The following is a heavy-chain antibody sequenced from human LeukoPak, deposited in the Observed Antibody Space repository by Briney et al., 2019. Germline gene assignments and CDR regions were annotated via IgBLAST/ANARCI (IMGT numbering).Heavy chain of an antibody. V-gene: IGHV3-23*01. CDR2: ISGSGAGA. D-gene: IGHD3-22*01. CDR3: AKRAYYYDSSGYYPHAHFDY. J-gene: IGHJ4*02. CDR1: GFTVSSNY. Sequence: GGSLRLSCAASGFTVSSNYMSWVRQAPGKGLEWVSTISGSGAGAYYADSVKGRFTISRDSSRNTLYLQMNSLRAEDTAIYYCAKRAYYYDSSGYYPHAHFDYWGQGTLVTVSS.